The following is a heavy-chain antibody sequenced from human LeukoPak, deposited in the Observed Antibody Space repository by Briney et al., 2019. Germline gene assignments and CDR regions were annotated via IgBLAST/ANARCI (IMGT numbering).Heavy chain of an antibody. D-gene: IGHD6-19*01. CDR1: GGSISSSSYY. CDR3: ARGEQWLVPLLGY. V-gene: IGHV4-39*07. Sequence: KSSETLSLTCTVSGGSISSSSYYWGWIRQPPGKGLEWIGSIYYSGSTYYNPSLKSRVTISVDTSKNQFSLKLSSVTAADTAVYYCARGEQWLVPLLGYWGRGTLVTVSS. CDR2: IYYSGST. J-gene: IGHJ4*02.